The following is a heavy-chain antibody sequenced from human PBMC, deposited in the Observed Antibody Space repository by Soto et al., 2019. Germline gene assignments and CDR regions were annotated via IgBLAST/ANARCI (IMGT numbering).Heavy chain of an antibody. CDR2: ISHSGTT. CDR1: GGSFSGYY. Sequence: QVQLQQWGAGLLKPSETLSLSCAVYGGSFSGYYWSWIRQPPGKGLEWIGEISHSGTTNYNLSLKSRVTISVATSKNQFSPKVTSVTAADTAIYFCARAAYMYAYREFDSWGQGTLVTVSS. V-gene: IGHV4-34*02. CDR3: ARAAYMYAYREFDS. D-gene: IGHD2-8*01. J-gene: IGHJ4*02.